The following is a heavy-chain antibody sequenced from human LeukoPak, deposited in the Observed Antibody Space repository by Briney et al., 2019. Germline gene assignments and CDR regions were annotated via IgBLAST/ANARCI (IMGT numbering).Heavy chain of an antibody. CDR2: ISYDGSNK. CDR3: AKDRMSVAYYYDSSGYSFDY. V-gene: IGHV3-30-3*01. D-gene: IGHD3-22*01. J-gene: IGHJ4*02. CDR1: GFTFSSYT. Sequence: PGGSLRLSCAASGFTFSSYTMHWVRQAPGKGLEWVAVISYDGSNKYYADSVKGRFTISRDNSKNTLYLQMNSLRAEDTAVYYCAKDRMSVAYYYDSSGYSFDYWGQGTLVTVSS.